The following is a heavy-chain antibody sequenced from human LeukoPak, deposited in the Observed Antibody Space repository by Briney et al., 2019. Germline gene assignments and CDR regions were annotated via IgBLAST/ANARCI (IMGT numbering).Heavy chain of an antibody. CDR3: ARGGNYYDSSGYYSGAFDI. J-gene: IGHJ3*02. D-gene: IGHD3-22*01. CDR2: IYYSGST. Sequence: SETLSLTCTVSGGSISGDYWSWIRQSLQGLEWIGYIYYSGSTNYNPSLKSRVTISVDTSKNQFSLKLSSVTAADTAVYYCARGGNYYDSSGYYSGAFDIWGQGTMVTVSS. V-gene: IGHV4-59*08. CDR1: GGSISGDY.